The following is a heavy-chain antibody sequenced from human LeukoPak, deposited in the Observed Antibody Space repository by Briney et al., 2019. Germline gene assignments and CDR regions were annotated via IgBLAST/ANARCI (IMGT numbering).Heavy chain of an antibody. V-gene: IGHV4-59*01. D-gene: IGHD3-10*01. CDR1: GDSINNYY. Sequence: SETLSLTCTVSGDSINNYYWSWIRQPPGKGLEWIGNINYSGSTNSNPSLKSRATISVDMSRKHFFLDLSSVTAADTAVYYCARVEEGYGSGRRENYYYYYMDVWGKGTTVTISS. CDR3: ARVEEGYGSGRRENYYYYYMDV. J-gene: IGHJ6*03. CDR2: INYSGST.